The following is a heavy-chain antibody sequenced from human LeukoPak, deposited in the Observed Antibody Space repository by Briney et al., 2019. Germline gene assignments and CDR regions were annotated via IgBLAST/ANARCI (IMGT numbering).Heavy chain of an antibody. CDR2: IYYSGST. V-gene: IGHV4-39*01. Sequence: SETLSLTCTVSGGSISSSSYYWGWIRQPPGKGLEWIGSIYYSGSTYYNPSLKGRVTISVDTSKNQFSLKLSSVTAADTAVYYYARQNRGVIINNWFDPWGQGTLVTVSS. D-gene: IGHD3-10*01. J-gene: IGHJ5*02. CDR3: ARQNRGVIINNWFDP. CDR1: GGSISSSSYY.